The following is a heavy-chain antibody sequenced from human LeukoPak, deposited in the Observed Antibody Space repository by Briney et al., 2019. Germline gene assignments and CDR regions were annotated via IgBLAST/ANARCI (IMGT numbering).Heavy chain of an antibody. V-gene: IGHV3-7*01. D-gene: IGHD6-13*01. Sequence: GGSLRLSCAASGFTFSSYWMSWVRQAPGKGLEWVANIKQDGSEKYYVDSVKGRFTISRDNAKNSLYLQMNSLRAEDTAVYYCAREAAAAFYWFDPWGQGTLVTVSS. CDR3: AREAAAAFYWFDP. CDR1: GFTFSSYW. J-gene: IGHJ5*02. CDR2: IKQDGSEK.